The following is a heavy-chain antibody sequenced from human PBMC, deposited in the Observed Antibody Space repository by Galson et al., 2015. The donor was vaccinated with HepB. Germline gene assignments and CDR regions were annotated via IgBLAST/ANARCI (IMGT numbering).Heavy chain of an antibody. D-gene: IGHD1-26*01. CDR1: GFTFRNYW. CDR2: IKGDGSST. Sequence: SLRLSCAVSGFTFRNYWMHWVRQAPEKGLVWVPGIKGDGSSTNYADSVKGRFTISRDNAKNTLYLQMNSLRAEDTAVYYCARLAGTTTGDFDYWGQGTLVTVSS. CDR3: ARLAGTTTGDFDY. V-gene: IGHV3-74*01. J-gene: IGHJ4*02.